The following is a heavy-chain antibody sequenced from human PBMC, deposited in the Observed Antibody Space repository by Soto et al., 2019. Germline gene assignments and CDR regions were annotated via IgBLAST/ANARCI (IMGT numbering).Heavy chain of an antibody. D-gene: IGHD1-20*01. CDR2: INTMSTST. Sequence: QVQLVESGGGLVEPGGSLRLSSAAAGFTFSDYYMTWIRQAPGKGLEWVSHINTMSTSTNYADSVKGRFTISRDNAKNSLYLQMNSLRAEDTAVYYCASGGTIPGRALRYWGQGALVTVTS. J-gene: IGHJ4*02. CDR1: GFTFSDYY. CDR3: ASGGTIPGRALRY. V-gene: IGHV3-11*05.